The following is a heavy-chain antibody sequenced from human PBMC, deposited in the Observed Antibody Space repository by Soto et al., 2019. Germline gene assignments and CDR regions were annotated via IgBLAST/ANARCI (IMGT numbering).Heavy chain of an antibody. CDR2: IYYSGST. V-gene: IGHV4-61*01. D-gene: IGHD3-22*01. CDR3: ATSRGHFDYYHGMDV. Sequence: SETLSLTCTVSGGSVSGGSYYWSWIRQPPGKGLEWIGYIYYSGSTNYNPSLKSRVTISVDTSKNQFSLKLSSVTAADTAVYYCATSRGHFDYYHGMDVWGQGTTVTVSS. J-gene: IGHJ6*02. CDR1: GGSVSGGSYY.